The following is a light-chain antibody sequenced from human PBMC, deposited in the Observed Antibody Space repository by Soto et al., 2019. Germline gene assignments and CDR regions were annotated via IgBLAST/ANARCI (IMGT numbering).Light chain of an antibody. CDR3: QHYNSYSEA. V-gene: IGKV3-15*01. J-gene: IGKJ1*01. CDR2: GAS. Sequence: EIVMTQSPGTLSVSPGERATLSCRASQSLGSNLAWYQQKPGQAPRLLIYGASTRATGIPARFSGSGSGTEFTLTISSLQSEDFATYYCQHYNSYSEAFGQGTKVELK. CDR1: QSLGSN.